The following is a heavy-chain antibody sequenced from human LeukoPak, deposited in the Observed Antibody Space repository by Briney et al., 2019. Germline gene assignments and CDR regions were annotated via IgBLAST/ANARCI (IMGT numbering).Heavy chain of an antibody. CDR2: INTNTGNP. D-gene: IGHD4-17*01. CDR1: GYTFTSYA. Sequence: ASVKVSCKASGYTFTSYAMNWVRQAPGQGLEWMGWINTNTGNPTYAQGFTGRFVFSLDTSVSTAYLQISSLKAEDTAVYYCAREKTGYGDYYYGMDVWGQGTTVTVSS. CDR3: AREKTGYGDYYYGMDV. V-gene: IGHV7-4-1*02. J-gene: IGHJ6*02.